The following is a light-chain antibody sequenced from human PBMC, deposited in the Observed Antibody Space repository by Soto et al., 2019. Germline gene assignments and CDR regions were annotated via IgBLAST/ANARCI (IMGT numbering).Light chain of an antibody. CDR1: QSVTNY. J-gene: IGKJ5*01. CDR3: QHRSHWLIT. Sequence: EIVLTQSPATLSLSPGERATLSCRASQSVTNYLAWYQQKAGQAPRLLIYETIHRATGIPARSSGSGSGTDFTLTISSLEPEDFAVYYCQHRSHWLITFGQGTRLEIK. CDR2: ETI. V-gene: IGKV3-11*01.